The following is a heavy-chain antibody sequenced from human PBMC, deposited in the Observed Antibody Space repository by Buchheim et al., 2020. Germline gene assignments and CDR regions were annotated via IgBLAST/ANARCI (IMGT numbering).Heavy chain of an antibody. CDR3: ARAITFGGTRYYFDY. CDR1: GFTFSDYW. J-gene: IGHJ4*02. V-gene: IGHV3-7*03. CDR2: IKQDGSEK. D-gene: IGHD3-16*01. Sequence: EVQLAESGGGLVQPGGSLRLSCAASGFTFSDYWMSWVRQAPGKGLEWVANIKQDGSEKYYVDAVKGRFTISRDNAKDSLYLQMNSLRAEDTAVYYCARAITFGGTRYYFDYWGQGIL.